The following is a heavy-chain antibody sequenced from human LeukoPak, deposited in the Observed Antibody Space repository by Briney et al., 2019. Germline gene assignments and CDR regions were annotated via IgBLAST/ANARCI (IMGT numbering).Heavy chain of an antibody. D-gene: IGHD3-22*01. CDR3: ARDPGRPHYESSGPPIPTYRFDP. CDR2: ISSSSSYI. Sequence: GGSLRLSCAASGFTFSSYSMNWVRQAPGKGLEWVSSISSSSSYIYYADSVKGRFTISRDNAKNSLYLQMNSLRAEDTAVYYCARDPGRPHYESSGPPIPTYRFDPWGQGTLVTVSS. CDR1: GFTFSSYS. J-gene: IGHJ5*02. V-gene: IGHV3-21*01.